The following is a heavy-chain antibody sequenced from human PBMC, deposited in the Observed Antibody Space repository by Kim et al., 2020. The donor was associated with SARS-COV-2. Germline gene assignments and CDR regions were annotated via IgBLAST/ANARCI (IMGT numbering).Heavy chain of an antibody. J-gene: IGHJ4*02. V-gene: IGHV4-34*01. Sequence: SGRTNYNPSLKSRVTISVDTSKNQFSLKLSSVTAADTAVYYCAGRTGFGYWGQGTLVTASS. CDR3: AGRTGFGY. D-gene: IGHD2-15*01. CDR2: SGRT.